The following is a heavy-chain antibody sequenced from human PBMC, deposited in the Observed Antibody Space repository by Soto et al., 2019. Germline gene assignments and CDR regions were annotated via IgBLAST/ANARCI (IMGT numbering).Heavy chain of an antibody. CDR2: VCDTATT. D-gene: IGHD5-12*01. V-gene: IGHV4-4*07. CDR3: ARGPQLAKNWFDS. CDR1: GGSMRGYC. Sequence: QVQLQESGPRLVKPSETLSLTCTVSGGSMRGYCWSWVRQPAGKGLDWIGRVCDTATTNYNPSLNSRVTMSRDTSKNQFFLKVTSVTAADTAVYYCARGPQLAKNWFDSWGQGTLVTVSS. J-gene: IGHJ5*01.